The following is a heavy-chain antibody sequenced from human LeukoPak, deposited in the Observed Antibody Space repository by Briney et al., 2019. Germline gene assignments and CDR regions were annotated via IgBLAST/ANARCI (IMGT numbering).Heavy chain of an antibody. CDR2: IYYSGST. J-gene: IGHJ4*02. CDR3: ARWLRRWGFDY. D-gene: IGHD5-24*01. CDR1: GGSISSSSYY. V-gene: IGHV4-39*01. Sequence: PSETLSLTCTVSGGSISSSSYYWGWIRQPPGKGLEWIGSIYYSGSTYYNPSLKSRVTISVDTSKNQFSLKLSSVTAADTAVYYCARWLRRWGFDYWGQGTLVPVSS.